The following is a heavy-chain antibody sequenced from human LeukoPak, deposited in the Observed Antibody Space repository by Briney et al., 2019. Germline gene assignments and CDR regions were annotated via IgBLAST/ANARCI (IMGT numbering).Heavy chain of an antibody. CDR1: GGSISSSN. V-gene: IGHV3-23*01. CDR3: AKGHSTSYFDS. Sequence: ETLSLTCAVSGGSISSSNWWTWVRRPPGKGLEWVSSMSGGRGATSYADSVKGRFTISRDNSKNTLYLQMNSLRAEDTAIFYCAKGHSTSYFDSWGQGTLVTVSS. J-gene: IGHJ4*02. D-gene: IGHD1-1*01. CDR2: MSGGRGAT.